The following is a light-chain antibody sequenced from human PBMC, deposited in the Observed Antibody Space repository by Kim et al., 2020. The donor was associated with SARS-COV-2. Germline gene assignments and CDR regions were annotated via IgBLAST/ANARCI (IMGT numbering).Light chain of an antibody. CDR1: QSVSSN. J-gene: IGKJ4*01. CDR3: QEYNIWPLT. CDR2: GAS. Sequence: SVSPGERATLSCRASQSVSSNLAWYQQKPGQAPRLLIYGASTRATGIPARFSGSGSGTEFTLTISSLQSEDFAVYYCQEYNIWPLTFGGGTKVDIK. V-gene: IGKV3-15*01.